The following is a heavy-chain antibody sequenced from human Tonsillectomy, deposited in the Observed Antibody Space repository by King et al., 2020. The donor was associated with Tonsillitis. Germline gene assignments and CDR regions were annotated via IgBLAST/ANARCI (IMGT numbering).Heavy chain of an antibody. CDR1: GFTFSNYA. CDR3: VKGGGSSSPVDY. Sequence: VQLVESGGGLVQPGGSLRLSCSASGFTFSNYAMHWVRQAPGKGLEYVSTISSNGGSIYYADSVKGRFTISRDNSKNTLYLQMSSLRPEDTAVYSCVKGGGSSSPVDYWGQGTLVTVSS. D-gene: IGHD1-26*01. CDR2: ISSNGGSI. J-gene: IGHJ4*02. V-gene: IGHV3-64D*06.